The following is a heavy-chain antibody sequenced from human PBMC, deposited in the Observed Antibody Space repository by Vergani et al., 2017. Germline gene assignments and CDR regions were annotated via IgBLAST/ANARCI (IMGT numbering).Heavy chain of an antibody. J-gene: IGHJ4*02. CDR1: GGYISSYY. V-gene: IGHV4-59*08. CDR3: ARLTSVGIASAGRPAGRHLSGEDY. D-gene: IGHD6-13*01. Sequence: QVQLQESGPGLVKPSETLSLTCTVSGGYISSYYWSWIRQPPGKGLEWIGYIYYSGSTNYNPSLKSRVNISVDTSKKPYSLKLSSVTAADTAVYYCARLTSVGIASAGRPAGRHLSGEDYWGQGTLVTVSS. CDR2: IYYSGST.